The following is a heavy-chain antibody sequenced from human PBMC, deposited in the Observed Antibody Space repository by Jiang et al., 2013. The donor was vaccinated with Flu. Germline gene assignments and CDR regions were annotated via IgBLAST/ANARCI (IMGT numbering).Heavy chain of an antibody. CDR1: GGSISSGGYY. D-gene: IGHD3-9*01. Sequence: SLTCTVSGGSISSGGYYWSWIRQHPGKGLEWIGYIYYSGSTYYNPSLKSRVTISVDTSKNQFSLKLSSVTAADTAVYYCARVHYDILTGYYDYYYYGMDVWGQGTTVTVSS. CDR2: IYYSGST. J-gene: IGHJ6*02. V-gene: IGHV4-31*03. CDR3: ARVHYDILTGYYDYYYYGMDV.